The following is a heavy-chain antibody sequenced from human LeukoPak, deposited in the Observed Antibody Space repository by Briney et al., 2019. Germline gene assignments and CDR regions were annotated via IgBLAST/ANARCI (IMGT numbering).Heavy chain of an antibody. CDR1: AFSPTSYE. CDR3: AREISALGHYFDP. CDR2: ISSGGSAM. V-gene: IGHV3-48*03. J-gene: IGHJ4*02. Sequence: PGGCLRHSCVPYAFSPTSYEMNWVRQAPGGGLGWVSYISSGGSAMYYADSQKSAFTITTENAKISLYLQMNSLRAEDTAVYYCAREISALGHYFDPWGQGTLDTVSS. D-gene: IGHD7-27*01.